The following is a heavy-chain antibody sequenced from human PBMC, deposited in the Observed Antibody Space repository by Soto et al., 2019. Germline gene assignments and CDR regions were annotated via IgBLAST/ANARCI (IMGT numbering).Heavy chain of an antibody. V-gene: IGHV3-23*01. CDR2: ISGSGGST. D-gene: IGHD5-12*01. J-gene: IGHJ4*02. CDR1: GFTFSSYT. CDR3: AEAFESGYSGYVPAAFDY. Sequence: EVQLLESGGGLVQPGGSLRLSCAASGFTFSSYTMSWVRQAPGKGLEWLSAISGSGGSTYYADSVKGRFTISRDNSKNTRYLQMNSLRAEDTAVYYCAEAFESGYSGYVPAAFDYWGQGTLVTVSS.